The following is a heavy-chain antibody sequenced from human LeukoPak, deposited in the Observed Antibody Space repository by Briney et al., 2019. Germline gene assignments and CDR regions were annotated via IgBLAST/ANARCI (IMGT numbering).Heavy chain of an antibody. D-gene: IGHD2-21*02. Sequence: GGSLRLSCAASGFTFSNFWMTWVRQAPGKGLEWVSIIYSSGSTYFADSVKGRFTISRDNSKNTLYLQMNSLRAEDTAVYYCARGRGDYYFDYWGQGTLVTVSS. CDR2: IYSSGST. V-gene: IGHV3-53*01. J-gene: IGHJ4*02. CDR3: ARGRGDYYFDY. CDR1: GFTFSNFW.